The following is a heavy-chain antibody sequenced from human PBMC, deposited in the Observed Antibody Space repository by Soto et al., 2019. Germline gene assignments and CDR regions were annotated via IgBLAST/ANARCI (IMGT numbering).Heavy chain of an antibody. J-gene: IGHJ4*02. D-gene: IGHD1-1*01. CDR1: GFTFSSCT. V-gene: IGHV3-21*01. CDR2: ISGSGST. Sequence: EVQLVESGGGLVKPGGSLRLSCAVSGFTFSSCTMNWVRQAPGKGLEWVSSISGSGSTYYADSVKGRFTVSRDNAKNSLYLQMSCLRAEYTAVYYCSREVQPVVRRDYDYWGQGTLVTVSS. CDR3: SREVQPVVRRDYDY.